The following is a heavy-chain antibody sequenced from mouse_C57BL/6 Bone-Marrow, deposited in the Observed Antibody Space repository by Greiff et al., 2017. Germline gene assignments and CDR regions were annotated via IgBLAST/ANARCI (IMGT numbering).Heavy chain of an antibody. Sequence: VQLQQSGTVLARPGASVKLSCKTSGYTFTSYWMHWVKQRPGQGLEWIGDIYPGNSDTSYNQKFKGKATLTAVTSASTAYMELSSLTNEDSAVYYCARLAAHFDYWGQGTTLTVSA. V-gene: IGHV1-5*01. CDR3: ARLAAHFDY. CDR1: GYTFTSYW. D-gene: IGHD3-3*01. J-gene: IGHJ2*01. CDR2: IYPGNSDT.